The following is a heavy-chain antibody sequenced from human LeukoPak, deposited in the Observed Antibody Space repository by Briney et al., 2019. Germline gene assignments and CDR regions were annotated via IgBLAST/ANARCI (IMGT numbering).Heavy chain of an antibody. V-gene: IGHV1-69*01. D-gene: IGHD3-10*01. CDR3: ARDYYGSGSYYKPFDY. J-gene: IGHJ4*02. CDR1: GGTFSSYA. Sequence: ASVKVSCKASGGTFSSYAISWVRQAPGQGLEWMGGIIPIFGTANYAQRFQGRVTITADESTSTAYMELSSLRSEDTAVYYCARDYYGSGSYYKPFDYWGQGTLVTVSS. CDR2: IIPIFGTA.